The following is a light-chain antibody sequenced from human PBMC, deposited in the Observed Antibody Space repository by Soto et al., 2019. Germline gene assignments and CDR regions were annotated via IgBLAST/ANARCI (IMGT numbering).Light chain of an antibody. CDR3: QQYGSSPIT. J-gene: IGKJ1*01. CDR2: GAS. Sequence: EDGLTKSPCTLSLHPGESATLSCRASQRVSSSYLAGDQQKPGQAPRVLSDGASSRATGIPDRFSGSGSGTDFTLTISRLEPEDFAVYYCQQYGSSPITFGQGTKVDIK. CDR1: QRVSSSY. V-gene: IGKV3-20*01.